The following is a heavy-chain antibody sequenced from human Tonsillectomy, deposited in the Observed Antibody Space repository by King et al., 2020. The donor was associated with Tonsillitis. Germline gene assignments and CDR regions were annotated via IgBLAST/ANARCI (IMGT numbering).Heavy chain of an antibody. CDR1: GYSFTNYW. CDR2: IYPGDSES. CDR3: ARRRLRNNDILTGHFDY. D-gene: IGHD3-9*01. Sequence: QLVQSGAEVKKPGESLKISCKGSGYSFTNYWIGWVRQMPGKGLEWMGIIYPGDSESRYSPSFQGHVPISVDKSIGTAYLQWSSLKASDTAMDYCARRRLRNNDILTGHFDYWGQGSLVTVSS. J-gene: IGHJ4*02. V-gene: IGHV5-51*01.